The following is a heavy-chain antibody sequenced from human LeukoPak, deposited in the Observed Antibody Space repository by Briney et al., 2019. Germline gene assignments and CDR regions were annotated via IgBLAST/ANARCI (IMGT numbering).Heavy chain of an antibody. CDR2: ISGSGGST. CDR1: GFTFSSYA. J-gene: IGHJ5*02. D-gene: IGHD2-2*01. V-gene: IGHV3-23*01. CDR3: AKDIYCSSTSCPPNWFDP. Sequence: GGSLRLSWAASGFTFSSYAMSWVRQAPGKGLEWVSAISGSGGSTYYADSVKGRFTISRDNSKNTLYLQMNSLRAEDTAVYYCAKDIYCSSTSCPPNWFDPWGQGTLVTVSS.